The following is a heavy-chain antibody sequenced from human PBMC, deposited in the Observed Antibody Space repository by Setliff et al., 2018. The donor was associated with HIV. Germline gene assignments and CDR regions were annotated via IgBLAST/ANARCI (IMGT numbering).Heavy chain of an antibody. V-gene: IGHV1-46*01. CDR1: GGPFTSSS. Sequence: ASVKVSCKASGGPFTSSSIGWVRQAPGQGLEWMGRIIPAGNPTSYAQKFQGRVTMTRDTSTSTVYMELSSLRSEDTAVYYCARDQSNPILYYYMDVWGKGTTVTVSS. CDR2: IIPAGNPT. D-gene: IGHD3-3*02. J-gene: IGHJ6*03. CDR3: ARDQSNPILYYYMDV.